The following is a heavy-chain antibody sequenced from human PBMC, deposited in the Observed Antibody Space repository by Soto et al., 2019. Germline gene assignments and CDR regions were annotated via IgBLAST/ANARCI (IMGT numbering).Heavy chain of an antibody. V-gene: IGHV1-69*01. J-gene: IGHJ6*02. D-gene: IGHD3-22*01. CDR3: ARDLKRYYDSSGYGYYYYGMDV. Sequence: QVQLVQSGAEVKKPGSSVKVSCKASGGTFSSYAISWVRQAPGQGLEWMGGIIPIFGTANYAQKFQGRVTITADESTTTAYMELSSLRSDDTAVYYCARDLKRYYDSSGYGYYYYGMDVWVQGTTVTVSS. CDR1: GGTFSSYA. CDR2: IIPIFGTA.